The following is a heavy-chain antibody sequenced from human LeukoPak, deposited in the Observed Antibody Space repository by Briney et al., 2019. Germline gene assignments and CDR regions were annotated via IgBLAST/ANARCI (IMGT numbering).Heavy chain of an antibody. D-gene: IGHD2-15*01. J-gene: IGHJ5*02. Sequence: GASVKVSCKASGYTFTSYDIDWVRQATGQGLEWMGWMNPNSGNTGYAQKFQGRVTITRNTSISTAYMELSSLRSEDTAVYYCARRDSGDWFDPWGQGTLVTVSS. CDR2: MNPNSGNT. CDR3: ARRDSGDWFDP. CDR1: GYTFTSYD. V-gene: IGHV1-8*03.